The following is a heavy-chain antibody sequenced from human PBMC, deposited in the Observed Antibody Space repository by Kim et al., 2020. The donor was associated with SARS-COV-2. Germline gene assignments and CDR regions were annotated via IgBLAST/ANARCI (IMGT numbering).Heavy chain of an antibody. CDR2: IKQDGSEK. D-gene: IGHD5-18*01. CDR3: ARERDEIPLSYGHEPFDY. V-gene: IGHV3-7*01. Sequence: GGSLRLSCAASGFTFSSYWMSWVRQAPGKGLEWVANIKQDGSEKYYVDSVKGRFTISRDNAKNSLYLQMNSLRAEDTAVYYCARERDEIPLSYGHEPFDYWGQGTLVTVSS. CDR1: GFTFSSYW. J-gene: IGHJ4*02.